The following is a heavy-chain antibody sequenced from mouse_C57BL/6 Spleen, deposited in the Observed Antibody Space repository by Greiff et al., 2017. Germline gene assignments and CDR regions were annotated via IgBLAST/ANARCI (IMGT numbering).Heavy chain of an antibody. D-gene: IGHD1-1*01. J-gene: IGHJ3*01. CDR2: ISSGSSTI. CDR3: AREDYYGSSSFAY. CDR1: GFTFSDYG. Sequence: EVQLVESGGGLVKPGGSLTLSCAASGFTFSDYGMHWVRQAPEKGLEWVAYISSGSSTIYYADTVKGRFTISRDNAKNTLFLQMTSLRSEDTAMYYCAREDYYGSSSFAYWGQGTLVTVSA. V-gene: IGHV5-17*01.